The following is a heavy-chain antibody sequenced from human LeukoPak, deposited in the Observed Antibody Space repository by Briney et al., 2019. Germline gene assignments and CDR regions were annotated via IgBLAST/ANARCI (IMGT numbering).Heavy chain of an antibody. CDR3: VKDNRDGDNLAWFDP. D-gene: IGHD4-17*01. V-gene: IGHV3-64D*09. CDR2: ISSDGGST. CDR1: GFAFSTNA. J-gene: IGHJ5*02. Sequence: GGSLRLSCSASGFAFSTNAMHWVRPAPGGGLEYVSAISSDGGSTHYADPVKGRFTISRDNSKNTLYLQMSSLRPEDTAVYYCVKDNRDGDNLAWFDPWGQGTLVTVSS.